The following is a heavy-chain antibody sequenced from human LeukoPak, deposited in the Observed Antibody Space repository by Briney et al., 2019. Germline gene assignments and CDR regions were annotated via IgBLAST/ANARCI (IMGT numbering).Heavy chain of an antibody. J-gene: IGHJ4*02. Sequence: GGSLRLSCAASGFTFSSYSMNWVRQAPGKGLEWVSSISSSSSYIYYADSVKGRFTISRDNAKNSLYLQMNSLRAEDTAVYYCAAYDSSGYYSDYWGQGTLVTVSS. CDR3: AAYDSSGYYSDY. CDR2: ISSSSSYI. V-gene: IGHV3-21*01. D-gene: IGHD3-22*01. CDR1: GFTFSSYS.